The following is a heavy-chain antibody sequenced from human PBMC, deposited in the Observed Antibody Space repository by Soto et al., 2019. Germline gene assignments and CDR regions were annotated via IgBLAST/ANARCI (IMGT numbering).Heavy chain of an antibody. CDR3: ARVATDWGSDY. CDR2: ISGSGGST. V-gene: IGHV3-23*01. J-gene: IGHJ4*02. D-gene: IGHD7-27*01. Sequence: GESLKISCAASEFTFSSYGMAWVRQAPGKGLEWVSSISGSGGSTYYADSVKGRFTISRDNFKSALYLQMSSLRAEDTAVYYCARVATDWGSDYWGQGTLVTVSS. CDR1: EFTFSSYG.